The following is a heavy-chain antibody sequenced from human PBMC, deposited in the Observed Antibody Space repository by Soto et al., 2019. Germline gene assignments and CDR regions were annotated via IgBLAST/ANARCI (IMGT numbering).Heavy chain of an antibody. J-gene: IGHJ5*02. CDR2: IKQDGSEK. V-gene: IGHV3-7*01. Sequence: PGGTLRLSCAASGFTFSSYWMSWVRQAPGKGLEWVANIKQDGSEKYYVDSVKGRFTISRDNAKNSLYLQMNSLRAEDTAVYYCARDWGDIVVVPAATLNWFDPWGQGTLVTVYS. CDR3: ARDWGDIVVVPAATLNWFDP. CDR1: GFTFSSYW. D-gene: IGHD2-2*01.